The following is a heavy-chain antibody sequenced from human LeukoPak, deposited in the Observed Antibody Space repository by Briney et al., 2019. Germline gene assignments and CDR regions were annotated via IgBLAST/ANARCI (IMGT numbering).Heavy chain of an antibody. CDR2: INHSGST. Sequence: SETLSLTCAVYGGSFSGYYWSWIRQPPGKGLEWLGEINHSGSTNYNPSLKSRVTISVDTSKNQFSLKLSSVTAADTAVYYCARGENLYYYGSGRKYYFDYWGQGTLVTVSS. D-gene: IGHD3-10*01. CDR1: GGSFSGYY. J-gene: IGHJ4*02. V-gene: IGHV4-34*01. CDR3: ARGENLYYYGSGRKYYFDY.